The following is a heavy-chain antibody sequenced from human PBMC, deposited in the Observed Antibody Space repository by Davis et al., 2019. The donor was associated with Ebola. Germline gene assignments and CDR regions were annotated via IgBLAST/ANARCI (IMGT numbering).Heavy chain of an antibody. D-gene: IGHD4-23*01. V-gene: IGHV1-3*01. CDR1: GYTFTIYA. J-gene: IGHJ4*02. CDR3: AREAPPVDFED. CDR2: INAGNGNT. Sequence: AASVTVSCKASGYTFTIYAMHWVRQAPGQRLEWMGWINAGNGNTKYSQKFQGRVTITRDTPASTAYMEMSSLRSEDTAVYYCAREAPPVDFEDWGQGTLVTVSS.